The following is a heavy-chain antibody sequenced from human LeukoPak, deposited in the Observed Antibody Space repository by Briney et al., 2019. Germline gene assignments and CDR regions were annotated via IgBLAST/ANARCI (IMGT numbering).Heavy chain of an antibody. CDR1: GGSFSGYY. CDR3: ATRTAYCSGGSCYRYFDY. CDR2: INHSGST. D-gene: IGHD2-15*01. J-gene: IGHJ4*02. V-gene: IGHV4-34*01. Sequence: SETLSLTCAVYGGSFSGYYWSWIRQPPGKGLEWIGEINHSGSTNYNPSLKSRVTISVDTSKNQFSLKLSSVTAADTAVYYCATRTAYCSGGSCYRYFDYWGQGTLVTVSS.